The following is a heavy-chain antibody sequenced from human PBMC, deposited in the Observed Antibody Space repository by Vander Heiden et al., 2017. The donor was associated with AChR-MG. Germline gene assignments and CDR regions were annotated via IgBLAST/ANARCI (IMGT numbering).Heavy chain of an antibody. Sequence: EVQPVESGGGLVKPGGSLSRSGSASGFTFSSAWMGWVRQAPGKGLEWVGRIKSKTEGGTTDYAAPVKGRFTISRDDSKNTLYLQMNSLKTEDTAVYYCTTPEEYSSGSFDYWGQGTLVTVSS. V-gene: IGHV3-15*01. CDR3: TTPEEYSSGSFDY. CDR1: GFTFSSAW. D-gene: IGHD6-19*01. CDR2: IKSKTEGGTT. J-gene: IGHJ4*02.